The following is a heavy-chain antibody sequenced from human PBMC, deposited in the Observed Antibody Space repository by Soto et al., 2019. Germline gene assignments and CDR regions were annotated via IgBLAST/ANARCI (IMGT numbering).Heavy chain of an antibody. CDR3: ARGAGYSDYGGY. CDR2: ISGSGTTI. V-gene: IGHV3-48*02. D-gene: IGHD4-17*01. J-gene: IGHJ4*02. Sequence: EVQLVESGGGFVQPGGSLRLSCAASGFSLRGYSMNWVRQAPGKGLEWVSYISGSGTTIYYADSVKGRFTISRDNAKNSVYLQMNSLGDEDTAVYYCARGAGYSDYGGYWGQGTLVTVSS. CDR1: GFSLRGYS.